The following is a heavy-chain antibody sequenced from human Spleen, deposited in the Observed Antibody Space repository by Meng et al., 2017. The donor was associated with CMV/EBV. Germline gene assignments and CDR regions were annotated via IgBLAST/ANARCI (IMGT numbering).Heavy chain of an antibody. CDR2: IYPADSDT. CDR3: ARRTDYRGDY. J-gene: IGHJ4*02. V-gene: IGHV5-51*01. Sequence: ISFQSSRYNFNLHWIAWVRQMPGKGLEWMGLIYPADSDTRYSPSFHGQVTISVDKSITAAYLQWNSLKASDTAMYYCARRTDYRGDYWGQGTLVTVSS. D-gene: IGHD4-11*01. CDR1: RYNFNLHW.